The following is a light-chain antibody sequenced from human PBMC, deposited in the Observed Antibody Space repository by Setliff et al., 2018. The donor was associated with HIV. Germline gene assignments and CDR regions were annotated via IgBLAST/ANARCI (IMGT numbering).Light chain of an antibody. CDR2: EVS. V-gene: IGLV2-8*01. CDR1: SSDVGGYNY. CDR3: SSYAGSNNYV. Sequence: QSVLTQPHSASGSPGQSVTISCTGTSSDVGGYNYVSWYQQHLGKAPKVMIYEVSKRPSGVPDRFSVSKSGNTASLTVYGLQAEDEADYYCSSYAGSNNYVFGTGTKVTVL. J-gene: IGLJ1*01.